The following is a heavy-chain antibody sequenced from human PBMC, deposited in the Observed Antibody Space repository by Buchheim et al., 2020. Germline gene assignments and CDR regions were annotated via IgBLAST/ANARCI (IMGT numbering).Heavy chain of an antibody. J-gene: IGHJ6*02. CDR1: GFTFSSYA. CDR2: ISYDGSNK. V-gene: IGHV3-30-3*01. Sequence: QVQLVESGGGVVQPGRSLRLSCAASGFTFSSYAMHWVRQAPGKGLEWVAVISYDGSNKYYADSVKGRFTISRDTSKNTPYLQMNSLRAEDTAVYYCARSHDYGDYYYYGMDVWGQGTT. CDR3: ARSHDYGDYYYYGMDV. D-gene: IGHD4-17*01.